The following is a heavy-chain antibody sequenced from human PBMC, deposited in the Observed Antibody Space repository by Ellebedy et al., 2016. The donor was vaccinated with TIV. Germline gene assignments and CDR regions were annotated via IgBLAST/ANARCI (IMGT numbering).Heavy chain of an antibody. CDR2: ISYDGSNK. V-gene: IGHV3-30-3*01. Sequence: GGSLRLXXAASGFTFSSYAMHWVRQAPGKGLEWVAVISYDGSNKYYADSVKGRFTISRDNSKNTLYLHMNNLRADDMAVYYCVRGPYKSTFDIWGQGTMVTVSS. D-gene: IGHD1-1*01. J-gene: IGHJ3*02. CDR3: VRGPYKSTFDI. CDR1: GFTFSSYA.